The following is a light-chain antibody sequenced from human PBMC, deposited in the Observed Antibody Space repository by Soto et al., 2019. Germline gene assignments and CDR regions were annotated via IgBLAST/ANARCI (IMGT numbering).Light chain of an antibody. CDR2: HVT. CDR3: SSYTSNITPYV. J-gene: IGLJ1*01. V-gene: IGLV2-14*01. CDR1: SSDVGGYNF. Sequence: QAALTQPASMSGSPGQSITISCIGTSSDVGGYNFVSWYQQHPGKAPKLMIYHVTNRPSGVSSRFSGSKSGNTASLTISGLQAEDEADYYCSSYTSNITPYVFGTGTKVTVL.